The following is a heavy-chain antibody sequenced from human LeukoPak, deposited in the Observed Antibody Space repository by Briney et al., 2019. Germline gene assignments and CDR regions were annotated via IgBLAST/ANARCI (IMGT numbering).Heavy chain of an antibody. D-gene: IGHD3-10*01. V-gene: IGHV3-20*04. CDR2: INWNGGST. J-gene: IGHJ3*02. Sequence: PGGSLRLSCAASGFTFSSYEMNWVRQAPGKGLEWVSGINWNGGSTGYADSVRGRFTISRDNTKNSLYLQVNSLRAEDTAIYYCAKDLWWFGELPNAFENWGQGTMVTGSS. CDR1: GFTFSSYE. CDR3: AKDLWWFGELPNAFEN.